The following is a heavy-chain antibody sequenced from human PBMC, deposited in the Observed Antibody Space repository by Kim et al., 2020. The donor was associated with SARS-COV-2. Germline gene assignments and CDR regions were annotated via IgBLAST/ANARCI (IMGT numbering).Heavy chain of an antibody. Sequence: GGSLRLSCAASGFTISWYWMSWVRQAPGKGLEWVANINGNGGAVFYVDSVKGRFTISRDNARNSLSLQMDSLTADDTAFYYCARDHTVPERGGTHGHDYWGQGTLVTVSS. CDR2: INGNGGAV. CDR3: ARDHTVPERGGTHGHDY. CDR1: GFTISWYW. J-gene: IGHJ4*02. V-gene: IGHV3-7*03. D-gene: IGHD6-19*01.